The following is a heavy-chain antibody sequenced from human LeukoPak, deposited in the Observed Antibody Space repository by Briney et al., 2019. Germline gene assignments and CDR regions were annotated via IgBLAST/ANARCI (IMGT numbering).Heavy chain of an antibody. CDR2: MRYIGSS. CDR1: GGSVSSHTYY. CDR3: ARRGATTVVTEDAFDI. J-gene: IGHJ3*02. D-gene: IGHD4-23*01. V-gene: IGHV4-39*01. Sequence: PSETLSLTCTVSGGSVSSHTYYWGWIRQPPGKGLEWIGSMRYIGSSYYNPSLKSRVTISIDTSKNQFSLNLSSVTAADTAVYYCARRGATTVVTEDAFDIWGQGTMVTVSS.